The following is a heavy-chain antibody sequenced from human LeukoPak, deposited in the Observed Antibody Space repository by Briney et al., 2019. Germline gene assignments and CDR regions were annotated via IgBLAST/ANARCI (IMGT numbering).Heavy chain of an antibody. CDR3: ARSYGAFEGATYYYYGMDV. CDR2: INPNTGNP. V-gene: IGHV7-4-1*02. CDR1: GYTFTNYG. D-gene: IGHD3-10*01. Sequence: ASVKVSCKASGYTFTNYGLSWVRQAPGQGLEWMGWINPNTGNPKSAQGFTERFVFSLDASVSTAYLQISSLKAADTAVYYCARSYGAFEGATYYYYGMDVWGQGTTVTVSS. J-gene: IGHJ6*02.